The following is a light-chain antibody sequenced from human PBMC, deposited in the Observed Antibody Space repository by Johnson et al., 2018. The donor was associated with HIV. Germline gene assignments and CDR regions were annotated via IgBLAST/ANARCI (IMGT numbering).Light chain of an antibody. Sequence: VLTQPPSVSAAPGQKVTISCSGSSSNIGNNYVSWYQQLPGTAPKLLIYDNNKRPSGIPERFSGSSSGTIVTLTISGVQAADEADYYCLSADSSGTYVFGTGTKVTVL. J-gene: IGLJ1*01. CDR3: LSADSSGTYV. CDR2: DNN. V-gene: IGLV1-51*01. CDR1: SSNIGNNY.